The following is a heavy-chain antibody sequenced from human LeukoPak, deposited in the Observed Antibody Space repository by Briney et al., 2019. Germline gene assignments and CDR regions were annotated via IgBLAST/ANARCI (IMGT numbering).Heavy chain of an antibody. Sequence: SVKVSCKASGGTFSSYAISWVRQAPGQGLEWMGRIIPILGIANYAQKFQGRVTITADKSTSTAYMELSSLRSEDTAVYYCARDLPYDSSGYKGFDYWGQEPWSPSPQ. CDR3: ARDLPYDSSGYKGFDY. CDR1: GGTFSSYA. CDR2: IIPILGIA. V-gene: IGHV1-69*04. D-gene: IGHD3-22*01. J-gene: IGHJ4*01.